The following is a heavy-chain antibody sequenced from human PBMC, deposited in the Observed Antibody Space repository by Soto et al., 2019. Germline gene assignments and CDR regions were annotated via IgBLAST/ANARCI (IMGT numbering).Heavy chain of an antibody. CDR2: ISGSGGST. D-gene: IGHD3-22*01. J-gene: IGHJ5*02. Sequence: PGGSLRLSCKGSGFTFSSYAMGWVRQAPGKGLEWVSAISGSGGSTYYADSVKGRFTIARDNSKNTLYLQMNSLRAEDTAVYYCAKDHLSSSLDSSGYYLTGRFDPWGQGTLVTVSS. CDR3: AKDHLSSSLDSSGYYLTGRFDP. V-gene: IGHV3-23*01. CDR1: GFTFSSYA.